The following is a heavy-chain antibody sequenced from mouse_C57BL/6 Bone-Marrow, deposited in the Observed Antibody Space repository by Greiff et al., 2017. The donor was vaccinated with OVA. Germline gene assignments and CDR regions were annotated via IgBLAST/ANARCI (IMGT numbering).Heavy chain of an antibody. V-gene: IGHV5-17*01. CDR2: ISSGSSTI. Sequence: EVKVVESGGGLVKPGGSLKLSCAASGFTFSDYGMHWVRQAPEKGLEWVAYISSGSSTIYYADTVKGRFTISRDNAKNTLFLQMTSLRSEDTAMYYCARSYYDYVEDWGQGTTLTVSS. D-gene: IGHD2-4*01. CDR1: GFTFSDYG. CDR3: ARSYYDYVED. J-gene: IGHJ2*01.